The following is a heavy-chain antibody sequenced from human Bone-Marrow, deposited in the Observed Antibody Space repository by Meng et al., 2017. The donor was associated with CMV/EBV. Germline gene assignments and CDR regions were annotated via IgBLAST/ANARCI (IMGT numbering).Heavy chain of an antibody. D-gene: IGHD3-3*01. CDR1: GGSISSYY. V-gene: IGHV4-59*01. J-gene: IGHJ4*02. Sequence: ESLKISCTVSGGSISSYYWSWIRQPPGKGLEWIGYIYYSGSTNYNPSLKSRVTISVDTSKNQFSLKLSSVTAADTAVYYCARSSGAYDFWSGFWGQGTLVTVSS. CDR3: ARSSGAYDFWSGF. CDR2: IYYSGST.